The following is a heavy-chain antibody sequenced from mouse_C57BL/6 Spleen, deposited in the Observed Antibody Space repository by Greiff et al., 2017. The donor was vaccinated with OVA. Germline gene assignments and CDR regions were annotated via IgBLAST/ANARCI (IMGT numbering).Heavy chain of an antibody. Sequence: EVKLQESGGGLVQPGGSLKLSCAASGFTFSDYYMYWVRQTPEKRLEWVAYISNGGGSTYYPDTVKGRFTISRDNAKNTLYLQMSRLKSEDTAMYYCARMGITAYFDYWGQGTTLTVSS. V-gene: IGHV5-12*01. D-gene: IGHD2-4*01. CDR3: ARMGITAYFDY. CDR2: ISNGGGST. CDR1: GFTFSDYY. J-gene: IGHJ2*01.